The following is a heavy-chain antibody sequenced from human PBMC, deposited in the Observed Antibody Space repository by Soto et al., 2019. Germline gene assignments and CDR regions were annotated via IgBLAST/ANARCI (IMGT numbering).Heavy chain of an antibody. CDR3: ARVRIAARRASPYFDY. V-gene: IGHV4-4*02. CDR1: GGSISSSNW. D-gene: IGHD6-6*01. J-gene: IGHJ4*02. CDR2: IYHSGST. Sequence: SETLSLTCAVSGGSISSSNWWSWVRQPPGKGLEWIGEIYHSGSTNYNPSLKSRVTISVDKSKNQFSLKLSSVTAADTAVYYCARVRIAARRASPYFDYWGQGTLVTVSS.